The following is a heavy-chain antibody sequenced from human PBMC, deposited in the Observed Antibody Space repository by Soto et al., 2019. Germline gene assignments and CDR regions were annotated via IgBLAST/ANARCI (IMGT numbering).Heavy chain of an antibody. Sequence: GGSLRLSCAASEFTFSDYAMHWVRQAPGKGLEWVAVISDDGDKVFYADSMKDRLTISRDNSKSTLFLQLTSLGPEDTALYYCARAHYHDSSGPNGHAFDIWGQGTLVTVSS. V-gene: IGHV3-30-3*01. D-gene: IGHD3-22*01. J-gene: IGHJ3*02. CDR2: ISDDGDKV. CDR3: ARAHYHDSSGPNGHAFDI. CDR1: EFTFSDYA.